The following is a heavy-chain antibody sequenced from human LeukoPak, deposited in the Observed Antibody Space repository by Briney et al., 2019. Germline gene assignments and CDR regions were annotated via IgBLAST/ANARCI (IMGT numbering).Heavy chain of an antibody. D-gene: IGHD6-6*01. CDR2: IIGINSST. CDR3: ARDSSIAAPLDY. V-gene: IGHV3-23*01. J-gene: IGHJ4*02. Sequence: GGSLRLSCAASGFTFSSYPMSWVRQAPGKGLEWVSSIIGINSSTYYADSVKGRFTISRDNSRDTLHLQVNSLRAEDTAVYYCARDSSIAAPLDYWGQGTLVTVSS. CDR1: GFTFSSYP.